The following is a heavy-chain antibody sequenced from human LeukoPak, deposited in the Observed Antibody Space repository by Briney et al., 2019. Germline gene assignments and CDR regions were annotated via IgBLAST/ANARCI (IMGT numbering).Heavy chain of an antibody. J-gene: IGHJ4*02. CDR2: IYYSGST. CDR3: ARGNIVVVPAAISAQIDY. V-gene: IGHV4-39*01. CDR1: GGSIGSSSYS. Sequence: SETLSLTCTVSGGSIGSSSYSWGWIRQPPGKGLEWIGSIYYSGSTYYNPSLKSRVTISVDTSKNQFSLKLSSVTAADTAVYYCARGNIVVVPAAISAQIDYWGQGTLVTVSS. D-gene: IGHD2-2*01.